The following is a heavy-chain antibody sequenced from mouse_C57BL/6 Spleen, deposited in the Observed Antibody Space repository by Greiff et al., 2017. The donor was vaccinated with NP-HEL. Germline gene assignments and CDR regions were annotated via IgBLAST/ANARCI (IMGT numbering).Heavy chain of an antibody. CDR2: IDPSDSYT. V-gene: IGHV1-69*01. CDR3: ARGYDYEAGFAY. CDR1: GYTFTSYW. D-gene: IGHD2-4*01. J-gene: IGHJ3*01. Sequence: QVQLQQPGAELVMPGASVKLSCKASGYTFTSYWMHWVKQRPGQGLEWIGEIDPSDSYTNYNQKFKGKSTLTVDKSSSTAYMQLSSLTSEDSAVYYGARGYDYEAGFAYWGQGTLVTVSA.